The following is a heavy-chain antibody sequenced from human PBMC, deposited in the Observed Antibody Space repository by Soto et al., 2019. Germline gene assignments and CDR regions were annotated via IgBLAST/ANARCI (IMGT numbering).Heavy chain of an antibody. CDR1: GFTFSSYG. Sequence: GSLRLSYAASGFTFSSYGMNWVRQAPGKGLEWVAVISYDENSKYYADSVKGRFTISRDNSKNTLYLQMNSLRAEDTAVYYCAKVLTGDLDYWGQGTLVTVSS. V-gene: IGHV3-30*18. CDR2: ISYDENSK. CDR3: AKVLTGDLDY. J-gene: IGHJ4*02. D-gene: IGHD7-27*01.